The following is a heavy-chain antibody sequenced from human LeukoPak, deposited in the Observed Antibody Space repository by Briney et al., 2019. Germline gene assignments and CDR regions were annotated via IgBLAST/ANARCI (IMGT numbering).Heavy chain of an antibody. J-gene: IGHJ4*02. CDR1: SYTFTSYG. D-gene: IGHD4-23*01. CDR2: ISAYNGNT. Sequence: GASVKVSRKASSYTFTSYGISWVRQAPGQGLEWMGWISAYNGNTNYAQKLQGRVTMTTDTSTRTAYMELMSLRSDDTAVYYCARAPMVVTLTEFDYWGQGTLVTVSS. CDR3: ARAPMVVTLTEFDY. V-gene: IGHV1-18*01.